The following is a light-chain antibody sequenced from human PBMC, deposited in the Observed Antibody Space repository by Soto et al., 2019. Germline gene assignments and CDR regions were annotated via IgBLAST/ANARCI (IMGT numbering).Light chain of an antibody. V-gene: IGLV2-14*01. CDR1: NSDIGRYKF. J-gene: IGLJ2*01. Sequence: QSALTQPASVSGSPGQSITISCTGTNSDIGRYKFVSWFQQHPGKAPKLMIFEGTNRPSGVSNRFSGSKSGNTASLTISGLQAEDEAIYFCSSSTNTNTLVIFCGGTQLTVL. CDR3: SSSTNTNTLVI. CDR2: EGT.